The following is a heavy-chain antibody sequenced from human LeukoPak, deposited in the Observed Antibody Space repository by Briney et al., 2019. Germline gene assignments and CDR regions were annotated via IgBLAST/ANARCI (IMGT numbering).Heavy chain of an antibody. J-gene: IGHJ6*02. D-gene: IGHD3-3*01. Sequence: GGSLRLSCAASGFTVSSNYMSWVRQAPGKELEWVSVIYSGGSTYYADSVKGRFTISRDNSKNTLYLQMNSLRAEDTAVYYCARDLIDWSGTYYYGMDVWGQGTTVTVSS. V-gene: IGHV3-66*01. CDR1: GFTVSSNY. CDR2: IYSGGST. CDR3: ARDLIDWSGTYYYGMDV.